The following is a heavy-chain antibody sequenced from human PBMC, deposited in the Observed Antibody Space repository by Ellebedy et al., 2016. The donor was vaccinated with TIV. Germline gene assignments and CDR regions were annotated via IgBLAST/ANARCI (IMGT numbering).Heavy chain of an antibody. V-gene: IGHV4-4*07. CDR3: ARKGPFGYDTSGFSDY. CDR2: IYSSGST. Sequence: SETLSLTCTVSGVSISSHFWSWIRQPAGKGLEWIGRIYSSGSTNYNPSLKIRFTISIERSNNQFSLKLNSVTAADTAVYYCARKGPFGYDTSGFSDYWGQGTLITVSS. CDR1: GVSISSHF. D-gene: IGHD3-22*01. J-gene: IGHJ4*02.